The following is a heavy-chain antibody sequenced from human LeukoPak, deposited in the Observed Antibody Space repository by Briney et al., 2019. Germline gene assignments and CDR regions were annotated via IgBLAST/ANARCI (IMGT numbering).Heavy chain of an antibody. CDR3: AREAGSNGWPVKYYYGMDV. Sequence: GGSLRLSCAASGFTFSSYAMHWVRQAPGKGLEWVAVISYDGSNEYYADSVKGRFTISRDNSKNPLYLQMTSLRAEDTAVYYCAREAGSNGWPVKYYYGMDVWGKGTTVTVSS. CDR1: GFTFSSYA. CDR2: ISYDGSNE. J-gene: IGHJ6*04. V-gene: IGHV3-30*14. D-gene: IGHD6-19*01.